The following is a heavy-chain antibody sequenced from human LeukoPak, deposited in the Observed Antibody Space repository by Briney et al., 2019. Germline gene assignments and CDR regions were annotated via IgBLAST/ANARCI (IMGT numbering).Heavy chain of an antibody. CDR2: IWYDGSNK. V-gene: IGHV3-33*01. CDR3: ARAAIAAAGTYWFDP. J-gene: IGHJ5*02. CDR1: GFTFSSYG. D-gene: IGHD6-13*01. Sequence: GGSLRLSCAASGFTFSSYGMHWVRQAPGKGLEWVAVIWYDGSNKYYADSVKGRFTISRDNSKSTLYLQMNSLRAEDTAVYYCARAAIAAAGTYWFDPWGQGTLVTVSS.